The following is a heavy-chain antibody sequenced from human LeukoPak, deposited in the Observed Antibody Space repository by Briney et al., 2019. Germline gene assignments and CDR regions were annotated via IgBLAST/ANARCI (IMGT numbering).Heavy chain of an antibody. J-gene: IGHJ5*02. CDR3: ARGQDYVWGSPTT. V-gene: IGHV4-61*02. Sequence: PSQTLSLTCTVSGASVSSGNYYWTWIRQPAGEGLEWIGRIHTSGSTSYNPSLKSRLTISVDTSKSQFSLKLSSVTAADTAVYYCARGQDYVWGSPTTWGQGTLVTVSS. CDR2: IHTSGST. D-gene: IGHD3-16*01. CDR1: GASVSSGNYY.